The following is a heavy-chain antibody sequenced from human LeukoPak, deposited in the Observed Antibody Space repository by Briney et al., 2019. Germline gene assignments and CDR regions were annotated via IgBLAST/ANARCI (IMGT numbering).Heavy chain of an antibody. Sequence: MASETLSLTCTVSGGSISSYYWSWIRQPPGKGLEWIGYIYYSGSTNYNPSLKSRVTISVDTSKNQFSLKLSSVTAADTAVYYCARDPAFLLGGGYYPPSSTFDYWGQGTLVTVSS. CDR2: IYYSGST. CDR1: GGSISSYY. CDR3: ARDPAFLLGGGYYPPSSTFDY. J-gene: IGHJ4*02. V-gene: IGHV4-59*01. D-gene: IGHD3-22*01.